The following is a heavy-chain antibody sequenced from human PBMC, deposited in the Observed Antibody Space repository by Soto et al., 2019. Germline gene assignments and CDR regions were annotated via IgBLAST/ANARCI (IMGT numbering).Heavy chain of an antibody. CDR3: ARVPDV. CDR2: IYHSGRT. V-gene: IGHV4-30-2*01. J-gene: IGHJ6*02. CDR1: GCSISSGGYS. Sequence: QLQLQESGSGLVKPSQTLSLTCAVSGCSISSGGYSWSWIRQPPGKGLEWIGYIYHSGRTYYNPSLKSRVTISVDRSKNQFSLKLRSVTAADTAAYYCARVPDVWCQGTTVTVSS.